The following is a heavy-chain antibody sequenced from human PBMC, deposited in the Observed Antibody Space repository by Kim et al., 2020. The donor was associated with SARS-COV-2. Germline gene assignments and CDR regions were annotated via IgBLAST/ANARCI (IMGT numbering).Heavy chain of an antibody. J-gene: IGHJ4*02. D-gene: IGHD3-10*01. Sequence: GGSLRLSCAASGFTFSIYTMNWVRRAPGKGLEWVSAISDRSDYIYYADSVEGRFTISRDNARNSLFLQMNSLRVDDTAVYYCARDDRGPFADLDYWCRGT. CDR2: ISDRSDYI. V-gene: IGHV3-21*01. CDR1: GFTFSIYT. CDR3: ARDDRGPFADLDY.